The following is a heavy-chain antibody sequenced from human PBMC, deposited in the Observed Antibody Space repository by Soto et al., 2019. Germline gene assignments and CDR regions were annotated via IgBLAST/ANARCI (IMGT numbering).Heavy chain of an antibody. V-gene: IGHV4-59*01. CDR3: ARVYAYYFDY. CDR2: IYYSGST. CDR1: GGYISSYD. Sequence: SETMSVTCTVAGGYISSYDWSWIRQNPGKGLEWIGYIYYSGSTNYNPSLKSRVTISVDTSKNQFSLKLSSVTAADTAVYYCARVYAYYFDYWGQGTLVTVSS. D-gene: IGHD2-8*01. J-gene: IGHJ4*02.